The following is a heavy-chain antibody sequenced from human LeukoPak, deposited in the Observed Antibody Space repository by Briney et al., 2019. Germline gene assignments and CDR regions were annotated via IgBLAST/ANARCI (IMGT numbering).Heavy chain of an antibody. Sequence: GGSLRLSCAASGITFSSYAMSWVRQAPGKGLEWVSVISDSGGSTYYADFVKGRFTISRDNSKNTLYLQMSSLRAEDTAVYYCARVGYYYHSGSYHRAEYFQHWGQGTLVTVSS. D-gene: IGHD3-10*01. CDR1: GITFSSYA. V-gene: IGHV3-23*01. J-gene: IGHJ1*01. CDR2: ISDSGGST. CDR3: ARVGYYYHSGSYHRAEYFQH.